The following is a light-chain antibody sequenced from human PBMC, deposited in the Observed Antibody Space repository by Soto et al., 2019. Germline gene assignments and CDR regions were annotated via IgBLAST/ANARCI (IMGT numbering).Light chain of an antibody. J-gene: IGKJ5*01. CDR3: QQYNNWPRT. CDR1: QSVSSN. Sequence: EIVMTQSPATLSVSPGERATLSCRASQSVSSNLGWYQQRPGQAPRLLIYGASTRATGIPARFSGSGSGTEFTLTISSLQSEDFAVYYCQQYNNWPRTFGQGTRLEI. V-gene: IGKV3-15*01. CDR2: GAS.